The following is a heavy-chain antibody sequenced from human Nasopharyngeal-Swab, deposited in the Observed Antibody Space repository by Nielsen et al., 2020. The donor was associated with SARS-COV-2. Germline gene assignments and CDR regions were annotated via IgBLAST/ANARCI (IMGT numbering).Heavy chain of an antibody. V-gene: IGHV3-7*01. CDR1: GFTFSSYW. J-gene: IGHJ6*03. CDR2: IKQDGSEK. CDR3: ARDRYDSRVYYYYMDV. Sequence: GESLKISCAASGFTFSSYWMSWVRQAPGKGLEWVANIKQDGSEKYYVDSVKGRFTISRDNAKNSLYLQMNSLRAEDTAVYYCARDRYDSRVYYYYMDVWGKGTTVTVSS. D-gene: IGHD3-22*01.